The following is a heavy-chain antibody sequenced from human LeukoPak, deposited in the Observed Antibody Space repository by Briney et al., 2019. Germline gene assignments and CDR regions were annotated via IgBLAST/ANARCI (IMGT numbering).Heavy chain of an antibody. V-gene: IGHV3-23*01. CDR3: AKPHYPDQGGYYSGSYYFDY. D-gene: IGHD3-22*01. J-gene: IGHJ4*02. Sequence: GGSLRLSCAASGFAFGGYAMSWVRQAPGKGVEWVASIAGSGNFAYYAESVKGRFTISRDNSQSTVFLQGSGLRAEDTALYFCAKPHYPDQGGYYSGSYYFDYWGQGALVTVSS. CDR1: GFAFGGYA. CDR2: IAGSGNFA.